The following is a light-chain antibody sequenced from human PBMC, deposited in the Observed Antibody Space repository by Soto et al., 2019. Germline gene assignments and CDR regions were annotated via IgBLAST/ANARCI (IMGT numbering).Light chain of an antibody. J-gene: IGKJ1*01. CDR1: QSVSSSY. V-gene: IGKV3-20*01. CDR2: GAS. Sequence: EIVLTQSPGTMSLSRGERATLSCRASQSVSSSYLARFQQTTGKAPRVLIYGASSRANGIPERFSGSGSGTAITLTISRLDAEDFAVYYCQHYKTFGQGTKVDIK. CDR3: QHYKT.